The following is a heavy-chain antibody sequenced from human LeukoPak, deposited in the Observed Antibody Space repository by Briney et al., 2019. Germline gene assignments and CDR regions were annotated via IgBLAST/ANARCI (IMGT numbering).Heavy chain of an antibody. CDR2: IFPGDSGR. J-gene: IGHJ4*02. CDR1: GYNFASYW. D-gene: IGHD5-18*01. Sequence: PGESLKISCKASGYNFASYWIAWVRQVPGKGLEWMGVIFPGDSGRTFSPSFQGQVAISVDKSISTAYLQWRSLKASDTAVYYCARHQGIRKSEIDFWLRESDYWGKGTLVTVSS. V-gene: IGHV5-51*01. CDR3: ARHQGIRKSEIDFWLRESDY.